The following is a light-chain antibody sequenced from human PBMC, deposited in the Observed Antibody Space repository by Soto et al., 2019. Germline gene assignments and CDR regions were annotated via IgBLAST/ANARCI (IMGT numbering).Light chain of an antibody. Sequence: DIVMTQSPLSLPVTPGEPASISCRSSQSLLHSNGYNYLAWYLQKPGQSPQLLIYLGSNRAPGGPDRFNGRGSGKDDTRRISRVEAVDVGVYYCLQALQTPWTVGQGTKVEIK. CDR3: LQALQTPWT. CDR1: QSLLHSNGYNY. J-gene: IGKJ1*01. V-gene: IGKV2-28*01. CDR2: LGS.